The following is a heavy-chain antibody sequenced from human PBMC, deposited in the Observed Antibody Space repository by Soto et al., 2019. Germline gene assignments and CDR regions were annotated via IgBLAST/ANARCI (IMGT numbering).Heavy chain of an antibody. Sequence: PGGSLRLSCAASGFTFSSYGMHWVRQAPGKGLEWVAVISYDGSNKYYADSVKGRFTISRDNSKNTLYLQMNSLRAEDTAVYYCAKELGYFSSTSCYAPADYYDYWGQGTLVTVSS. CDR2: ISYDGSNK. D-gene: IGHD2-2*01. CDR3: AKELGYFSSTSCYAPADYYDY. V-gene: IGHV3-30*18. J-gene: IGHJ4*02. CDR1: GFTFSSYG.